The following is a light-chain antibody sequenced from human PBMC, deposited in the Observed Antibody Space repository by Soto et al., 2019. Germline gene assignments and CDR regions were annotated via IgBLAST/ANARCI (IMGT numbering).Light chain of an antibody. CDR3: CSFTSINTYV. CDR1: FSDIGRYEF. Sequence: QSALTQPASVSGSPGQSITISCAGTFSDIGRYEFVSWYQQHPGKAPKVLIYGVSKRPSGVSNRFSGSKSGNTASLTISGLQAEDESEYYCCSFTSINTYVFGTGTKVTVL. J-gene: IGLJ1*01. V-gene: IGLV2-23*02. CDR2: GVS.